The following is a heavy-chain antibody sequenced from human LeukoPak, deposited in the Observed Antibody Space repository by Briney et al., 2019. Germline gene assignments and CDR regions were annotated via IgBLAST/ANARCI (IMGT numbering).Heavy chain of an antibody. J-gene: IGHJ5*02. CDR2: ISAYNGNT. Sequence: ASVKASCKASGYTFTSYGISWVRQAPGQGLEWMGWISAYNGNTNYAQKLQGRVTMTTDTSTSTAYMELRSLRSDDTAVYYCARVGEWLFTNWFDPWGQGTLVTVSS. CDR1: GYTFTSYG. D-gene: IGHD3-3*01. V-gene: IGHV1-18*01. CDR3: ARVGEWLFTNWFDP.